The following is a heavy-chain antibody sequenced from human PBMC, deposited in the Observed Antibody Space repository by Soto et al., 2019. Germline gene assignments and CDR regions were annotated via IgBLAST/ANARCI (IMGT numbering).Heavy chain of an antibody. D-gene: IGHD3-10*01. CDR2: IYYSGST. V-gene: IGHV4-39*01. CDR1: GGSISSSSYY. CDR3: ARPFVSSGSSYYFDY. J-gene: IGHJ4*02. Sequence: SETLSLTCTVSGGSISSSSYYWVLIRQPPGKGLEWIGSIYYSGSTYYNPSLKSRVTISVDTSKNQFSLKLSSVTAADTAVYYCARPFVSSGSSYYFDYWGQGTLVTVSS.